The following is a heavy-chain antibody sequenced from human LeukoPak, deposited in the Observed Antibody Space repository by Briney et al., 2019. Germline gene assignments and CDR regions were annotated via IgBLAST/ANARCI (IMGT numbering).Heavy chain of an antibody. D-gene: IGHD3-22*01. CDR2: IYSGGST. CDR1: GFTVSSNY. CDR3: SGYYLLDAFDI. Sequence: GGSLRLSCAVSGFTVSSNYMSWVRQAPGKGMQWVSVIYSGGSTYYADSVKGRFTISRDNSKNTLYLQMNSLRAEDTAVYYCSGYYLLDAFDIWGQGTMVTVSS. J-gene: IGHJ3*02. V-gene: IGHV3-53*01.